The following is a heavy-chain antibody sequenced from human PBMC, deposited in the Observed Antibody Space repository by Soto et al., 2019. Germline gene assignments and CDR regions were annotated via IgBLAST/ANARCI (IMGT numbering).Heavy chain of an antibody. D-gene: IGHD2-21*01. CDR2: IYWDDDK. J-gene: IGHJ3*02. CDR3: ARTGNSRGHVDFAI. V-gene: IGHV2-5*02. Sequence: SGPTLVNPTQTLTLTCTFSGFSLSSTGVGVGWIRQPPGKALEWLALIYWDDDKRYSPSLRSSLTITKDTSKNHVVLTMTNMDPVDTATYYCARTGNSRGHVDFAIWGQGTMVTVSS. CDR1: GFSLSSTGVG.